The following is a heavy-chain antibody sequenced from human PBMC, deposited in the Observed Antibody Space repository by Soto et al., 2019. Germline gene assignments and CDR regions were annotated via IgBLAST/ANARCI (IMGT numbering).Heavy chain of an antibody. J-gene: IGHJ6*02. CDR1: GFTFSSYG. CDR2: ISYDGSNK. CDR3: AKTGLRYYYYGMDV. V-gene: IGHV3-30*18. Sequence: ESGGGVVQPGRSLRLSCAASGFTFSSYGMHWVRQAPGKGLEWVAVISYDGSNKYYADSVKGRFTISRDNSKNTLYLQMNSLRAEDTAVYYCAKTGLRYYYYGMDVWGQGTTVTVSS.